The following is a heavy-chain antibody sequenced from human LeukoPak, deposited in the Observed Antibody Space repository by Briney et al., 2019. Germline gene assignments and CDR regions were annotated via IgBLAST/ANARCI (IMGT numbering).Heavy chain of an antibody. CDR3: ARDAAGAYYYALDV. J-gene: IGHJ6*02. CDR2: IYYSGST. D-gene: IGHD6-13*01. Sequence: SETLSLTCTVSGGXISSYYWSWVRQPPGKGLEWIGYIYYSGSTNYNPSLKSRVTISVDTSKNQFFLILSSVTAADTAVYYCARDAAGAYYYALDVWGQGTTVTVSS. CDR1: GGXISSYY. V-gene: IGHV4-59*01.